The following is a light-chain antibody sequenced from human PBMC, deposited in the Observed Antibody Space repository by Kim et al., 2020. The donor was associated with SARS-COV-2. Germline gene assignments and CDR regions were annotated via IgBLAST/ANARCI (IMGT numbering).Light chain of an antibody. Sequence: SASGRDRVNNTCRARRSINSWLAWYQQQPETAPKLVIYDASSLQSGVPPRFSGRGSGTEFTLTISSLQPDDFATYYCHQYQSYPYTFGQGTKLEI. V-gene: IGKV1-5*01. CDR1: RSINSW. J-gene: IGKJ2*01. CDR3: HQYQSYPYT. CDR2: DAS.